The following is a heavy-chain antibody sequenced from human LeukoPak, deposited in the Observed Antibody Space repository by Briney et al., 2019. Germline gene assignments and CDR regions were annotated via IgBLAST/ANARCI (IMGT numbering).Heavy chain of an antibody. D-gene: IGHD6-19*01. CDR1: GCTFSSYW. J-gene: IGHJ4*02. V-gene: IGHV3-74*01. Sequence: PGGSLRLSCAASGCTFSSYWMHWVRQAPGKGLVWVSRINSDGSSTSYADSEKGRFTISRDNAKNSLYLQMNSLRAEDTAVYYCAREVAGCDYWGQGTLVTVSS. CDR2: INSDGSST. CDR3: AREVAGCDY.